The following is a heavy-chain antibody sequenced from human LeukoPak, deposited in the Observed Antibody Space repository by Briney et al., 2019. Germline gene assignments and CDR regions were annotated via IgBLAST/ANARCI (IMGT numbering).Heavy chain of an antibody. Sequence: GASVKVSCKASGYTFTGYYMHWVRQAPGQGLEWMGWINPNSGGTNYAQKFQGRVTMTRDTSISTAYMELSRLRSDDTAVYYCARDLQGRFLEWLLYSAHYYYMDVWGKGTTVTVSS. D-gene: IGHD3-3*01. CDR3: ARDLQGRFLEWLLYSAHYYYMDV. V-gene: IGHV1-2*02. CDR1: GYTFTGYY. J-gene: IGHJ6*03. CDR2: INPNSGGT.